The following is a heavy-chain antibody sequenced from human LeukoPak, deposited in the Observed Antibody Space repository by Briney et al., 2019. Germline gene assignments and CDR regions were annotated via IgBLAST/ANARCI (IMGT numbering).Heavy chain of an antibody. CDR3: ARKAAYFYAMDV. J-gene: IGHJ6*02. V-gene: IGHV3-53*04. Sequence: GGSLRLSCAASGFTVSSNYMSWVRQAPGKGLEWVSIIYSGGSTYYADSVKGRFTISRHNSKNTLYLQMNSLRPEDTAVYYCARKAAYFYAMDVWGQGTTVTVSS. CDR2: IYSGGST. CDR1: GFTVSSNY.